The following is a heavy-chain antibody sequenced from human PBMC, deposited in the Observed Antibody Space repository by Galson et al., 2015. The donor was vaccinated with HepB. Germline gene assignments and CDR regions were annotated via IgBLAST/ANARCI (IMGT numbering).Heavy chain of an antibody. Sequence: SLRLSCAASGFPFNNAWMTWVRQAPGMGLEWVGRIKSKTDGETTDYAAPVKGRFTISRDNSKNTLYLQMNSLRSEDTAVFYCARDGPSYYNDTSGYYVGYWGQGTLVTVSS. J-gene: IGHJ4*02. CDR3: ARDGPSYYNDTSGYYVGY. CDR1: GFPFNNAW. D-gene: IGHD3-22*01. CDR2: IKSKTDGETT. V-gene: IGHV3-15*01.